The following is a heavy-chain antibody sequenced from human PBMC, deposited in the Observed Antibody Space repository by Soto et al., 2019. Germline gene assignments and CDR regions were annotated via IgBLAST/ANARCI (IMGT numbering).Heavy chain of an antibody. D-gene: IGHD3-10*01. CDR2: ISAYNGST. V-gene: IGHV1-18*01. CDR1: GYTFTSYG. J-gene: IGHJ5*02. Sequence: ASVKVSCKASGYTFTSYGISWVRQAPGQGLEWMGWISAYNGSTNYAQKLQGRVAMTTDTSTSTAYMELRSLRSDDTAVYYCARVPDYYGSGNLNWFDPWGQGTLVTVSS. CDR3: ARVPDYYGSGNLNWFDP.